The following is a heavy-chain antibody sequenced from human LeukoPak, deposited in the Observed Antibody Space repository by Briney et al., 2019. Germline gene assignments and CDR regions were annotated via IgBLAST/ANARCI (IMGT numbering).Heavy chain of an antibody. J-gene: IGHJ4*02. Sequence: GGSLRLSCAASGFTFSSYRMNWVRQAPGKGLEWVSAISGSGGSTYYADSVKGRFTISRDNSKNTLYLQMGSLRAEDMAVYYCARDSSAHYDILTPNYFDYWGQGTLVTVSS. CDR3: ARDSSAHYDILTPNYFDY. V-gene: IGHV3-23*01. CDR1: GFTFSSYR. CDR2: ISGSGGST. D-gene: IGHD3-9*01.